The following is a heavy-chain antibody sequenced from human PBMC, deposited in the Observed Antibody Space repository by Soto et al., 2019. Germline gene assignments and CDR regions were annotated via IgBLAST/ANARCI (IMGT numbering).Heavy chain of an antibody. CDR1: GFTFSNYR. V-gene: IGHV3-21*06. CDR3: ARVHLVRTSSYYCGMDV. CDR2: ISGSGKDT. D-gene: IGHD6-6*01. Sequence: PGGSLRLSCATSGFTFSNYRMNWVREAPGKGLEWVASISGSGKDTFYRDSVKGRFTISRDNAESSLVLQMNSLTVDDTAVYHCARVHLVRTSSYYCGMDVWGPGTTVIVSS. J-gene: IGHJ6*02.